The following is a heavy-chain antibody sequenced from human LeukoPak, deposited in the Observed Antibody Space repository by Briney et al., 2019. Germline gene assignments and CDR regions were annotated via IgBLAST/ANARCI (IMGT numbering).Heavy chain of an antibody. D-gene: IGHD3-9*01. J-gene: IGHJ4*02. Sequence: PSETLSLTCTVSGGSVSSYEYYWGWIRQPPGKGLEWIGNTYYTGSTYYNPSLRSRVTMPVDTSKNQFSLKMSSVTAADTAVYYCARLSKGRYFDYIFDHWGQGTVVTVSS. CDR2: TYYTGST. CDR3: ARLSKGRYFDYIFDH. V-gene: IGHV4-39*01. CDR1: GGSVSSYEYY.